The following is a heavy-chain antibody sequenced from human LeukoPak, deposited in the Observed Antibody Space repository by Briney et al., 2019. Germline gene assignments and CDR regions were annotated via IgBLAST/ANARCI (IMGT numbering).Heavy chain of an antibody. Sequence: GSLRLSCAASGFTFSSYAMSWVRQAPGKGLEWVSAISGSGGSTYYADSVKGRFTISRDNSKNTLYLQMNSLRAEDTAVYYCAKAMDTAMVTEGSYFDYWGQGTLVTVSS. J-gene: IGHJ4*02. CDR2: ISGSGGST. CDR3: AKAMDTAMVTEGSYFDY. V-gene: IGHV3-23*01. D-gene: IGHD5-18*01. CDR1: GFTFSSYA.